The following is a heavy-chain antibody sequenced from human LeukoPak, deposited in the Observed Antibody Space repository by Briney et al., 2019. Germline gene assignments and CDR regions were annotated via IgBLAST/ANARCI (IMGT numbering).Heavy chain of an antibody. D-gene: IGHD1-1*01. J-gene: IGHJ5*02. CDR2: VYTSGST. CDR3: ARDPDSNYWFDP. V-gene: IGHV4-4*07. Sequence: SETLSLTCTVSGASISRYYWNWIRPPAGKGLEWIGRVYTSGSTDYNPSLKSRVTMSVDTSKNQFSLRLDSVTAADTAVYYCARDPDSNYWFDPWGQGTLVTVSS. CDR1: GASISRYY.